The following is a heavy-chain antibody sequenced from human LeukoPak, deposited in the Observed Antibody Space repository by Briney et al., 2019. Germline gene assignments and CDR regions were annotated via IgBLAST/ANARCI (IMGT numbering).Heavy chain of an antibody. J-gene: IGHJ3*01. Sequence: GGSLRISCAASGYTFTSYSMSWVRQAPGKGLEWVSFISNSDDTRYYADSVRGRFTISRDDAKNSLYLQMSSLRDGDTAGYYCVRGYYSNSFDFWGQGKVVTVS. CDR1: GYTFTSYS. CDR3: VRGYYSNSFDF. CDR2: ISNSDDTR. D-gene: IGHD2/OR15-2a*01. V-gene: IGHV3-48*02.